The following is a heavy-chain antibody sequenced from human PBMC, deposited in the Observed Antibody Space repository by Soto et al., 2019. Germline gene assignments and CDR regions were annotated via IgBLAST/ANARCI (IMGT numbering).Heavy chain of an antibody. CDR3: AREGVGERGDNYFDP. CDR2: IWSDGNND. J-gene: IGHJ5*02. V-gene: IGHV3-33*01. D-gene: IGHD1-26*01. Sequence: QVQLVESGGGVVQPGRSLRLSCAASGFIFSDYAMHWVRQAPVKGLEWVAVIWSDGNNDYYTESVKGRFTISRDVSKNTLYPQMNSLRVEDTAIYYCAREGVGERGDNYFDPWGQGTLVTVSS. CDR1: GFIFSDYA.